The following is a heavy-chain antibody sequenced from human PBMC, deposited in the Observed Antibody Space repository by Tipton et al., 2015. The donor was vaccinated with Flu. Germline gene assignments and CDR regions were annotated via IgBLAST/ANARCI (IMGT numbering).Heavy chain of an antibody. Sequence: GLVKPSETLSLTCAVSGYSINSGYYWGWVRQPPGKGLEWIGTIYHSGSTYYNPSLKSRLTMSVDTSKNQFSLKLSSVTAADTAVYYCARHTGDSVRGVIDYWGQGTLVTVSS. D-gene: IGHD3-10*02. J-gene: IGHJ4*02. CDR1: GYSINSGYY. CDR2: IYHSGST. V-gene: IGHV4-38-2*01. CDR3: ARHTGDSVRGVIDY.